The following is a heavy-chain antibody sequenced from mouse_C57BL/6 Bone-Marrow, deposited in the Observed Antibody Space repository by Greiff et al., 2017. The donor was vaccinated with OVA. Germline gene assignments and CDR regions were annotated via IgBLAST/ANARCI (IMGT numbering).Heavy chain of an antibody. CDR3: ARWTDYYGSSLYFDY. D-gene: IGHD1-1*01. CDR1: GYTFTDHT. Sequence: VQLQQSDAELVKPGASVKISCKVSGYTFTDHTIHWMKQRPEQGLEWIGYIYPRDGSTKYNEKFKGKATLTADKSSSTAYMQLNSLTSEDSAFYFCARWTDYYGSSLYFDYRGKGTTLTVSS. CDR2: IYPRDGST. V-gene: IGHV1-78*01. J-gene: IGHJ2*01.